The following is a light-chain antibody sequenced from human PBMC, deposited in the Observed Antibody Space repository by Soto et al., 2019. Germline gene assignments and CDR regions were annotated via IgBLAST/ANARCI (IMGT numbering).Light chain of an antibody. V-gene: IGKV3-15*01. CDR2: DVS. J-gene: IGKJ5*01. Sequence: IVMTISLYTLSVSTTKRATLTCGAGQGVTTNFAWYQQKSGQSPRLLIYDVSIRATGVPARFSATGSETDFTLTISGLQSGDSAVYFSQQYKNWPFSFARGGRPEIK. CDR3: QQYKNWPFS. CDR1: QGVTTN.